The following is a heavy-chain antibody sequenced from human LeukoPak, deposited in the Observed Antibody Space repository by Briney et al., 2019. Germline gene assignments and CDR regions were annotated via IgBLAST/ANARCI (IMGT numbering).Heavy chain of an antibody. J-gene: IGHJ4*02. Sequence: GGSLRLSCAASGFTFSSYSMNWVRQAPGKGLEWVSGISWNSGNIGYADSVKGRFTISRDNAKSSLYLQMNSLRAEDTALYYCAKGRYFDWLSSIAAVDYWGQGTLVTASS. D-gene: IGHD3-9*01. V-gene: IGHV3-9*01. CDR1: GFTFSSYS. CDR2: ISWNSGNI. CDR3: AKGRYFDWLSSIAAVDY.